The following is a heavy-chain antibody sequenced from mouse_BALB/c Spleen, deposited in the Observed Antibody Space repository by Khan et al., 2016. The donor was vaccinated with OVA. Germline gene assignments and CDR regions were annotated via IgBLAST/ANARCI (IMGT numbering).Heavy chain of an antibody. CDR2: INSDGYYT. D-gene: IGHD4-1*01. J-gene: IGHJ3*01. CDR1: GFTFSAYG. V-gene: IGHV5-6*01. Sequence: EVQLVESGGDLMKPGGSLKLSCAAPGFTFSAYGMSWVRQTPDKRLEWVATINSDGYYTYYPDSVQGRFTISRNNAKNTLSLQMSSLKSEDTAMYYCASHLTGSFAYWGQGTLVTVSA. CDR3: ASHLTGSFAY.